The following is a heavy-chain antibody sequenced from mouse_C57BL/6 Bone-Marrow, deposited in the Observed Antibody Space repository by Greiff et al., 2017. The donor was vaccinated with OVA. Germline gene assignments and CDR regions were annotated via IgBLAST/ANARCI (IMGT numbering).Heavy chain of an antibody. J-gene: IGHJ2*01. D-gene: IGHD6-1*01. CDR3: APLAVNDLYCFDY. CDR2: IDPANGNT. V-gene: IGHV14-3*01. Sequence: EVQLQQSVAELVRPGASVKLSCTASGFNIKNTYMHWVKQTPEQGLEWIGRIDPANGNTKYAPKFQGKVTITADTSSNTAYLQLISLTSEDTAIYYCAPLAVNDLYCFDYWGQGTTLTVSS. CDR1: GFNIKNTY.